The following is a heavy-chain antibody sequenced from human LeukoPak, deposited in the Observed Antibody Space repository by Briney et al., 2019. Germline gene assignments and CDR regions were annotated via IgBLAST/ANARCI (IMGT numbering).Heavy chain of an antibody. Sequence: SVKVSCKASGYTFTSYDISWVRQAPGQGLEWMGGIIPIFGTANYAQKFQGRVTITADESTSTAYMELSSLRSEDTAVYYCARENCSGGSCQYYYYYYMDVWGKGTTVTVSS. D-gene: IGHD2-15*01. CDR3: ARENCSGGSCQYYYYYYMDV. J-gene: IGHJ6*03. V-gene: IGHV1-69*13. CDR2: IIPIFGTA. CDR1: GYTFTSYD.